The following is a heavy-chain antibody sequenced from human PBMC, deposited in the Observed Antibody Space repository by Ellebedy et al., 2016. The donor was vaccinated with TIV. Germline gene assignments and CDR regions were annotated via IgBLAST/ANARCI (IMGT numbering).Heavy chain of an antibody. CDR3: APVRGATGYFNA. D-gene: IGHD3-10*01. V-gene: IGHV3-48*03. CDR1: GFTFSSYE. Sequence: PGGSLRLSCAASGFTFSSYEMNWVRQAPGKGLEWVSYISSSGTTIYYADSVKGRFTVSRDNAKNSLYLQMDSLRAEDTAAYYCAPVRGATGYFNAWGQGSLVTVSS. CDR2: ISSSGTTI. J-gene: IGHJ4*02.